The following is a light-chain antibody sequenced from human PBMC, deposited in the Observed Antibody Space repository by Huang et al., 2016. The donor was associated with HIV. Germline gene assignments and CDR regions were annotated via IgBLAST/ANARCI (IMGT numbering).Light chain of an antibody. CDR2: DAS. J-gene: IGKJ2*01. V-gene: IGKV3-11*01. CDR3: QQRSKWPPVYT. CDR1: QSVENS. Sequence: EIVLTQSPATLSLSPGDRATLSCRASQSVENSLAWYQQKPGQPPRLLMYDASIRATGIPARFSGIGSGTDFTLTISSLEPDDFAVYYCQQRSKWPPVYTFGQGTKLEIK.